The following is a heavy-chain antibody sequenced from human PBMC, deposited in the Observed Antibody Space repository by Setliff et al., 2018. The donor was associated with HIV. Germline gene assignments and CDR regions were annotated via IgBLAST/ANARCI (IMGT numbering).Heavy chain of an antibody. CDR3: AREYDVLLWIGSQYGRGNLDS. J-gene: IGHJ4*02. CDR2: INPSVGST. Sequence: ASVKVSCKASGYILTSHYMHWVRQAPGQGLEWMGIINPSVGSTSYAQKFQGRVTMTRDTSTSTVYMELSSLRSKDTAVYYCAREYDVLLWIGSQYGRGNLDSWGQGTPVTVSS. CDR1: GYILTSHY. D-gene: IGHD3-10*01. V-gene: IGHV1-46*01.